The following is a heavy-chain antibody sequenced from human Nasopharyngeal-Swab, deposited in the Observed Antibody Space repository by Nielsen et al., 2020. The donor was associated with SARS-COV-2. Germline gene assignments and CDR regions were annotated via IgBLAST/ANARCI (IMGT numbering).Heavy chain of an antibody. D-gene: IGHD1-26*01. V-gene: IGHV3-53*01. CDR1: GLTVSSTY. J-gene: IGHJ4*02. CDR3: AKGTGATYRAIDY. Sequence: GGSLRLSCAVSGLTVSSTYMSWVRQAPGKGLEWVSVTEIGGTTHYADSVKGRFSISRDSSTNTLYLQMNNVRAEDTAVYYCAKGTGATYRAIDYWGQGTLVTASS. CDR2: TEIGGTT.